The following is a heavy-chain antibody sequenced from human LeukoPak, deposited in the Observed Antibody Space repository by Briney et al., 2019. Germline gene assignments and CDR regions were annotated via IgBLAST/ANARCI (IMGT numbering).Heavy chain of an antibody. J-gene: IGHJ4*02. CDR1: GFTVSGNY. V-gene: IGHV3-21*01. Sequence: GGSLRLSCAASGFTVSGNYMNWVRQAPGKGLEWVSSVSSSGRHMYYADSVKGRFTISRDNAKNSLYLQMNSLRAEDTAVYYCARDYYGSGSYYNWGQGTLVTVSS. D-gene: IGHD3-10*01. CDR2: VSSSGRHM. CDR3: ARDYYGSGSYYN.